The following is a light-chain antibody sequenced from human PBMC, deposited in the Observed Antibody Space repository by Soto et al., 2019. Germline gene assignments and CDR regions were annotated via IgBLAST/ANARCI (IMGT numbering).Light chain of an antibody. CDR1: QSVSSN. Sequence: EIVMTQSPATLSVSPGERSTLSCRASQSVSSNLAWYQQKPGQAPRLLIYGASTRATGIPARFSGSGSGTEFTLTISSLQSEDFAVYYCQQYNNWPLTCGGGNTGDIK. J-gene: IGKJ4*01. CDR2: GAS. V-gene: IGKV3-15*01. CDR3: QQYNNWPLT.